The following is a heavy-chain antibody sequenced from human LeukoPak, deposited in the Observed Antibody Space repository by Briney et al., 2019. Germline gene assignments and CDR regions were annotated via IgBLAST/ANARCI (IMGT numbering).Heavy chain of an antibody. Sequence: SETLSLTCTVSGYSISSGYYWGWIRQPPGKGLEWIGSIYHSGSTYYNPSLKSRVTISVDTSKNQFSLKLSSVTAADTAVYYCARGGDNSGYDPFDIWGQGTMVTVSS. CDR2: IYHSGST. D-gene: IGHD5-12*01. J-gene: IGHJ3*02. CDR1: GYSISSGYY. CDR3: ARGGDNSGYDPFDI. V-gene: IGHV4-38-2*02.